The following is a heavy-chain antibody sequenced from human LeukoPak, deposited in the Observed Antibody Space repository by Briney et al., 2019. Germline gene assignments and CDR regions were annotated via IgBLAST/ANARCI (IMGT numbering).Heavy chain of an antibody. CDR3: ARDRGGSGPTTTDY. D-gene: IGHD6-19*01. J-gene: IGHJ4*02. Sequence: GGSLRLSCAASGFTFSSYEMNWVRQAPGKGLEWVSYISGSGRTMSYADSVKGRFTISRDNAKNSLYLQMNSLRVEDTAVYYCARDRGGSGPTTTDYWGQGTLVTVSS. CDR2: ISGSGRTM. V-gene: IGHV3-48*03. CDR1: GFTFSSYE.